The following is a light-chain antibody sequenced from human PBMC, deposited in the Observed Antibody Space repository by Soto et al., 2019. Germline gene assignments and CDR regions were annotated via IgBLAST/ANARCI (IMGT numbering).Light chain of an antibody. CDR1: QSISSW. J-gene: IGKJ1*01. CDR3: QQYNSYSPT. CDR2: DAS. Sequence: DIPMNQSPSTLSASVGDRVTITCRASQSISSWLAWYQQKPGKAPKLLIYDASSLESGVPSRFSGSGSGTEFTLTISSLQPDDFATYYCQQYNSYSPTFGQGTKVDIK. V-gene: IGKV1-5*01.